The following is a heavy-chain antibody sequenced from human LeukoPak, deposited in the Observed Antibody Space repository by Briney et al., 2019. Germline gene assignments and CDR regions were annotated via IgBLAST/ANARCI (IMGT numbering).Heavy chain of an antibody. CDR3: AKFASPSNPDYFDF. CDR2: ISGSGGST. CDR1: GFTFSNYA. D-gene: IGHD3-16*01. V-gene: IGHV3-23*01. Sequence: PGGSLRLSCAASGFTFSNYAMSWVRQAPGKGLEWVSGISGSGGSTYYADSVKGRFTISRDNSRNTLYLQLNSLRVEDTAVYYCAKFASPSNPDYFDFWGQGTLVTVSS. J-gene: IGHJ4*02.